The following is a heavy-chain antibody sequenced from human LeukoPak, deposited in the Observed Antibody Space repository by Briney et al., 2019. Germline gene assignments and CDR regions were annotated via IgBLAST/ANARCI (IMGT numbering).Heavy chain of an antibody. J-gene: IGHJ4*02. CDR1: GFTFSSYA. CDR2: ISYDGSNK. CDR3: ARVSAAGNDY. D-gene: IGHD6-13*01. V-gene: IGHV3-30-3*01. Sequence: GGSLRLSCAASGFTFSSYAVHWVRQAPGKGLEWVAVISYDGSNKYYADSVKGRFTISRGNSKNTLYLQMNSLRAEDTALYYCARVSAAGNDYWGQGTLVTVSS.